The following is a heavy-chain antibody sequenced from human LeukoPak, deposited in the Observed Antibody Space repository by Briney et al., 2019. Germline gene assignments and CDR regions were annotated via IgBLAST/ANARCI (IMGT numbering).Heavy chain of an antibody. D-gene: IGHD3-10*01. J-gene: IGHJ4*02. CDR3: ASTSGRYHGSGSYYGLDY. V-gene: IGHV4-39*07. Sequence: SETLSLTCTVSGGSIRSSSYYWGWIRQPPGKGLEWIGSIYYSGGSYYNPSLKSRVTISVDTSKNQFSLRLSSVTAADTAVYYCASTSGRYHGSGSYYGLDYWGQGTLVTVSS. CDR2: IYYSGGS. CDR1: GGSIRSSSYY.